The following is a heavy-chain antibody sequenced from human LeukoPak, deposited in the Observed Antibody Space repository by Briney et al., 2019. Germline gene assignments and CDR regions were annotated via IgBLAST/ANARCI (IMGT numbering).Heavy chain of an antibody. J-gene: IGHJ5*02. V-gene: IGHV4-34*01. D-gene: IGHD3-10*01. CDR3: ARGSGTYFRTYFDP. CDR1: GGSFSGYY. Sequence: ETLSLTCAVYGGSFSGYYWSWIRQPPGKGLEWIGEINHSGSTNYNPSLKSRVTISVDTSKNQFSLNLSSLTAADTAIYYCARGSGTYFRTYFDPWGQGTLVTVSS. CDR2: INHSGST.